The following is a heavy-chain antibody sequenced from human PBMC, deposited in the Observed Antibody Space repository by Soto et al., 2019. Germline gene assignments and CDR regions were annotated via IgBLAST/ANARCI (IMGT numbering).Heavy chain of an antibody. CDR2: IIPIFGTA. D-gene: IGHD2-21*02. CDR3: ARSVVVTATYYYYYGMDV. V-gene: IGHV1-69*01. Sequence: SGGTFSHYAISWVRQAPGQGLEWMGGIIPIFGTANYAQKLQGRVTITADESTSTAYMELSSLRSEDTAVYYCARSVVVTATYYYYYGMDVWGQGTTVTVSS. CDR1: GGTFSHYA. J-gene: IGHJ6*02.